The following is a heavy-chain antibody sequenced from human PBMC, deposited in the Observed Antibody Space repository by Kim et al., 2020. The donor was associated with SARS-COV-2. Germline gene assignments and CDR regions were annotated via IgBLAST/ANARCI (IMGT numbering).Heavy chain of an antibody. CDR1: GFTFSDYA. CDR2: ISGTAYSA. CDR3: VKDSGGIAAARGRFDA. Sequence: GGSLRLSCAASGFTFSDYAVTWVRQAPGKGLEWVSTISGTAYSAYYADSVKGRFTVSRDNSKNTLSLQMNSLRADDTATYFCVKDSGGIAAARGRFDAWG. J-gene: IGHJ5*01. V-gene: IGHV3-23*01. D-gene: IGHD6-13*01.